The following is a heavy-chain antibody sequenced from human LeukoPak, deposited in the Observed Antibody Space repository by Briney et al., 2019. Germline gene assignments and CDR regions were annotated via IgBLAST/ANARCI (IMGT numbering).Heavy chain of an antibody. D-gene: IGHD4-17*01. V-gene: IGHV4-59*01. Sequence: SETLSLTCTVSGGSISSYYWSWIRQPPGKGLEWIGYIYYSGSTNYNPSLKSRVTISVDTSKNQFSLKLSSVTAADTAVYYCARHGGLYNGDYGYWGQGTLVTVSS. CDR1: GGSISSYY. J-gene: IGHJ4*02. CDR2: IYYSGST. CDR3: ARHGGLYNGDYGY.